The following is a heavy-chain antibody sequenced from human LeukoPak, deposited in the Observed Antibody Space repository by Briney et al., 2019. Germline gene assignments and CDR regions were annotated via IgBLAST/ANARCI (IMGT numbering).Heavy chain of an antibody. Sequence: ASVKVSCTASGYTFTSYYMHWVRQAPGQGLEWMGIINPSGGSTSYAQKFQGRVTMTRDMSTSTVYMELSSLRSEDTAVYYCARDGVYGRFDPWGQGTLVTVSS. D-gene: IGHD2/OR15-2a*01. CDR2: INPSGGST. CDR1: GYTFTSYY. V-gene: IGHV1-46*01. J-gene: IGHJ5*02. CDR3: ARDGVYGRFDP.